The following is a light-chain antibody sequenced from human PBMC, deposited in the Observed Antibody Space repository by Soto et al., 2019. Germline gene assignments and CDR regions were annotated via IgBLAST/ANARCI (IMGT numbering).Light chain of an antibody. CDR1: QSISPW. CDR2: KTS. Sequence: DIPMTQSPSTLSASAGDRVIITCRASQSISPWLAWYQQKPGKAPQVLIYKTSILQGGVPSRFSGSGSGTEFTLTISSLQPDDFAAYYCQQYLSYPFTFGPGTTVD. CDR3: QQYLSYPFT. V-gene: IGKV1-5*03. J-gene: IGKJ3*01.